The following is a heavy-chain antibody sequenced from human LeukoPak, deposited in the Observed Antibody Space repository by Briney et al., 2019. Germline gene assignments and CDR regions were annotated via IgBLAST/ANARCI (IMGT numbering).Heavy chain of an antibody. Sequence: PGGSLRLSCAASGFTFSSYAMSWVRQAPGKGLEWVSAISGSGGSTYYADSVKGRFTISKDNSKNTLYLQMNSLRAEDTAVYYCAKPLPYSGSYYSATTPFDYWGQGTLVTVSS. CDR3: AKPLPYSGSYYSATTPFDY. CDR1: GFTFSSYA. D-gene: IGHD1-26*01. J-gene: IGHJ4*02. CDR2: ISGSGGST. V-gene: IGHV3-23*01.